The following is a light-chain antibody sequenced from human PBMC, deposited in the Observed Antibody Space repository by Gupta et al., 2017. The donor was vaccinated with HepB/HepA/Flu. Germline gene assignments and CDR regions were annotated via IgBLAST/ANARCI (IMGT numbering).Light chain of an antibody. Sequence: EIVLTQSPGTLSLSPGERATLSCRASQSVSSSYLAWYQQKPGQAPRLLIYGASSRATGIPDRFSGSGSGTDFTLTISRLEPEDFAVYYCQHEVSSPITFGGGTKVEIK. CDR1: QSVSSSY. V-gene: IGKV3-20*01. CDR2: GAS. J-gene: IGKJ4*01. CDR3: QHEVSSPIT.